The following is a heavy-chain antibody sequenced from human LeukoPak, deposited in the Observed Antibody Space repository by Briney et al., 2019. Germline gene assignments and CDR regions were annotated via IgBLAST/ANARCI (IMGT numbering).Heavy chain of an antibody. CDR2: FDSEDSET. J-gene: IGHJ4*02. CDR1: GYTLTEFS. V-gene: IGHV1-24*01. D-gene: IGHD3-10*01. CDR3: AAYYASGAPSH. Sequence: WASVKVSCKISGYTLTEFSMHWVRQALGKGLEWMGGFDSEDSETTYAQKFQGRVTMTEDTSTDTAYMELSSLRSEDTATYYCAAYYASGAPSHWGQGTLVTVSS.